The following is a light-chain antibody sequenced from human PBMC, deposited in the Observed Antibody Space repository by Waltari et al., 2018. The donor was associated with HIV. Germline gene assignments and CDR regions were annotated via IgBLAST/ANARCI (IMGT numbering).Light chain of an antibody. J-gene: IGLJ3*02. V-gene: IGLV4-69*01. Sequence: QLVLTQSPSASASLGASVNLTCILSSGHSSFAIACHQQQPEKGPRFLVKVNGEGSQNRGEGVPSRFSGSSSGPERYLTIYSLQSEDEADYYCQTWGTGIWVFGGGTKRTVL. CDR2: VNGEGSQ. CDR1: SGHSSFA. CDR3: QTWGTGIWV.